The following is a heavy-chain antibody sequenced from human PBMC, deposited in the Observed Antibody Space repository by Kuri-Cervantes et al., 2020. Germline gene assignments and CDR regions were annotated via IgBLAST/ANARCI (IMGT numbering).Heavy chain of an antibody. CDR3: SRGGSGTTSVGAVHWFDT. J-gene: IGHJ5*02. D-gene: IGHD1-7*01. Sequence: SDTLSLTVTAPGCSISVGGYSWSWSRQPPGKGLEWIGYIYHSGSTYYNPSLKSRVTISVDRSKNQFSLKLSSVTDADTAVYYCSRGGSGTTSVGAVHWFDTWGQGTLVTVSS. CDR1: GCSISVGGYS. V-gene: IGHV4-30-2*01. CDR2: IYHSGST.